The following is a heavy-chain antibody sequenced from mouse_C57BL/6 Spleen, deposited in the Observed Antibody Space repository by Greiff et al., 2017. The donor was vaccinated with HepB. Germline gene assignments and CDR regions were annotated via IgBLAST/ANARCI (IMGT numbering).Heavy chain of an antibody. Sequence: QVQLQQSGAELARPGASVKLSCKASGYTFTSYGISWVKQRTGQGLEWIGEIYPRSGNTYYNEKFKGKATLTADKSSSTAYMELRSLTSEDSAVYFCARGGGGNYYGSSLAWFAYWGQGTLVTVSA. J-gene: IGHJ3*01. V-gene: IGHV1-81*01. D-gene: IGHD1-1*01. CDR2: IYPRSGNT. CDR3: ARGGGGNYYGSSLAWFAY. CDR1: GYTFTSYG.